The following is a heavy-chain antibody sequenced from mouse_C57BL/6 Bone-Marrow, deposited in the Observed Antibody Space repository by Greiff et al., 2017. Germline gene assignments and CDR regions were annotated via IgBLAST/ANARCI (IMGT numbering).Heavy chain of an antibody. CDR3: ARHRYYYGSSYDY. V-gene: IGHV5-6*01. J-gene: IGHJ2*01. D-gene: IGHD1-1*01. CDR1: GFTFSSYG. CDR2: ISSGGSYT. Sequence: EVKLMESGGDLVKPGGSLKLSCAASGFTFSSYGMSWVRQTPDKRLEWVATISSGGSYTYYPDSVKGRFTISSDNAKNTLYLQMSSLKSEDTAMYYCARHRYYYGSSYDYWGQGTTLTVSS.